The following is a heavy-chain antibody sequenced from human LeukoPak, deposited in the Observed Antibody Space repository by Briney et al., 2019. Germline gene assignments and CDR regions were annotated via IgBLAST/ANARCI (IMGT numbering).Heavy chain of an antibody. J-gene: IGHJ5*02. CDR2: MNPNSGNT. D-gene: IGHD3-10*01. CDR3: ARGLASSGSDFDP. Sequence: ASVKVSCKASGYTFTSYDINWVRQATGQGLEWMGWMNPNSGNTGYAQKFQGRVTMTRNTSISTAYMELRSLRSEDTAVYYCARGLASSGSDFDPWGQGTLVTVSS. CDR1: GYTFTSYD. V-gene: IGHV1-8*01.